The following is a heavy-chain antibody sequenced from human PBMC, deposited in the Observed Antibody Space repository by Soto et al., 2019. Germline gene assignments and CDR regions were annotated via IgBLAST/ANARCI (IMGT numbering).Heavy chain of an antibody. Sequence: EVQLLESGGGLVQPGGSLRLSCAASGFTFSTYAMTWVRQAPGKGPEWVSRIGDSEGKTKHYADAVKGRFTISRDNAKITLYLQMNSLRVEDTAIYYCAKGYCGGGRCYDFDNWFDSWGQGTRVTVSS. CDR3: AKGYCGGGRCYDFDNWFDS. D-gene: IGHD2-15*01. J-gene: IGHJ5*01. V-gene: IGHV3-23*01. CDR1: GFTFSTYA. CDR2: IGDSEGKTK.